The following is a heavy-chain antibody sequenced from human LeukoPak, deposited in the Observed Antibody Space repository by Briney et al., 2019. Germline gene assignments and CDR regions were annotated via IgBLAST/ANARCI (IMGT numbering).Heavy chain of an antibody. Sequence: SQTLSLTCTVSGDSISSGGYYWSWIRQHPGKGLEWIGYIYYSGSTFYNPSLKSRVTISVDTSKNQFSLRLSSVTAADTAVYYCAREPRGGGYSFDYWGQGTLVTVSS. V-gene: IGHV4-31*03. CDR3: AREPRGGGYSFDY. D-gene: IGHD5-12*01. CDR1: GDSISSGGYY. CDR2: IYYSGST. J-gene: IGHJ4*02.